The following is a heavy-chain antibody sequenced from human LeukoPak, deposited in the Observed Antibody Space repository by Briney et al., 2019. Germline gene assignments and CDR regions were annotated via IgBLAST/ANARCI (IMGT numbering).Heavy chain of an antibody. Sequence: GGSLRLSCAASGFTFSSYGMNWVRQAPGKGLEWVAFIRSDTTEKYYGDSVKGRFTISRDNSKNTLYLVMDSLRTEDTAVYYCAKIPYISTWYSWGQGTLVTVSS. CDR3: AKIPYISTWYS. CDR2: IRSDTTEK. V-gene: IGHV3-30*02. CDR1: GFTFSSYG. D-gene: IGHD6-13*01. J-gene: IGHJ4*02.